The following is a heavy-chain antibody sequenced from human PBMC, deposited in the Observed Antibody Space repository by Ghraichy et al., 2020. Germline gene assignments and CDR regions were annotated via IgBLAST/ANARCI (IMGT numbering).Heavy chain of an antibody. J-gene: IGHJ5*02. V-gene: IGHV2-5*01. CDR1: GFSLSTSGVG. D-gene: IGHD6-19*01. CDR2: IYWNDDK. CDR3: AHTTKEQWLVRHNWFDP. Sequence: SGPTLVKPTQTLTLTCTFSGFSLSTSGVGVGWIRQPPGKALEWLALIYWNDDKRYSPSLKSRLTITKDTSKNQVVLTMTNMDPVDTATYYCAHTTKEQWLVRHNWFDPWGQGTLVTVSS.